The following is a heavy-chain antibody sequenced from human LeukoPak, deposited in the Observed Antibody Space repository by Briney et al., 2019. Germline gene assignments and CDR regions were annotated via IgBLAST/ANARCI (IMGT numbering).Heavy chain of an antibody. V-gene: IGHV3-11*04. CDR3: ARFGLDDAFDI. CDR2: ISGSGHDI. J-gene: IGHJ3*02. Sequence: GGSLRLSCAASGFTFSDSYMTWVRQAPGKGVEWVAYISGSGHDINYSESAKGRFTISRDNAKNSLYLQMNSLRAEDTAVYYCARFGLDDAFDIWGQGTMVTVSS. CDR1: GFTFSDSY. D-gene: IGHD3-10*01.